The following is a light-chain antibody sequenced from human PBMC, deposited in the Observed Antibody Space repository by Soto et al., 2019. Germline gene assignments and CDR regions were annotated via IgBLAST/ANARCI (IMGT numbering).Light chain of an antibody. CDR2: GAS. J-gene: IGKJ3*01. CDR1: QSVSNN. V-gene: IGKV3-15*01. CDR3: QQYSSLPFT. Sequence: EIVLTQSPATLSVFPGEKATLSCGASQSVSNNFAWYHQKPGHPPRPLIYGASTRATGVPARFSGSGSGTEFTLTISSLQSDDSAIYYCQQYSSLPFTFGPGTKVDIK.